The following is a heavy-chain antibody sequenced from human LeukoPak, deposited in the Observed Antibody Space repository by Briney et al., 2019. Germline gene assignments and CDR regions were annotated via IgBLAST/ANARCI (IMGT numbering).Heavy chain of an antibody. CDR3: ARVLYGAFDI. V-gene: IGHV3-7*01. CDR1: GFTFSSYW. CDR2: IKQDGSEK. D-gene: IGHD4-17*01. Sequence: GGSLRLPCAVSGFTFSSYWMTWVRQAPGKGLEWVANIKQDGSEKYYVDSVKGRFTISRDNAKNSLYLQMNSLRVEDTAVYYCARVLYGAFDIWGQGTVVTVSS. J-gene: IGHJ3*02.